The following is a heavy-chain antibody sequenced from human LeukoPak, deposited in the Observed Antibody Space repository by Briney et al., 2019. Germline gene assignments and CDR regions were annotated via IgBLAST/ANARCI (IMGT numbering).Heavy chain of an antibody. Sequence: SETLSLTCAVSGYSISSTNWWGWIRQPPGKGLEWIGYIYYDGNTYYNPSLKSRVAMSVDTSKNQFSLKLSSVTAADTAVYYCARLSVRDNWFDPWGQGTLVTVSS. CDR1: GYSISSTNW. J-gene: IGHJ5*02. CDR3: ARLSVRDNWFDP. V-gene: IGHV4-28*01. D-gene: IGHD2/OR15-2a*01. CDR2: IYYDGNT.